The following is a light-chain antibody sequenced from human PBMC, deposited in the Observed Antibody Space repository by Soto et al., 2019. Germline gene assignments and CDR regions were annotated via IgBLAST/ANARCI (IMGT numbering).Light chain of an antibody. J-gene: IGKJ1*01. Sequence: DIQMTQSPSTLSASVGDRVAITCRASQSISTYLAWYQQKPGKAPKLLIYKASSLESGVPSRFSGSGSGAEFTLTISSLQPDDFAAYYCQQSYSTPWTFGQGTKVDIK. V-gene: IGKV1-5*03. CDR2: KAS. CDR3: QQSYSTPWT. CDR1: QSISTY.